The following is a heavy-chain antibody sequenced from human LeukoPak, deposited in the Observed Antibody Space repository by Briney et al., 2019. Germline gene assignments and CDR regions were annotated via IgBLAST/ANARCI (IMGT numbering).Heavy chain of an antibody. Sequence: GGSLRLSCAASGFTFTNYAMSWVRQAPGKGLEWVSSISGNGGTAYYVDSVKGRFTISRDNAKSRLSFQMNTLVAEDTAVDYCAKVRQWMEPFDYWGQGTLVTVSS. V-gene: IGHV3-23*01. CDR1: GFTFTNYA. CDR2: ISGNGGTA. J-gene: IGHJ4*02. D-gene: IGHD6-19*01. CDR3: AKVRQWMEPFDY.